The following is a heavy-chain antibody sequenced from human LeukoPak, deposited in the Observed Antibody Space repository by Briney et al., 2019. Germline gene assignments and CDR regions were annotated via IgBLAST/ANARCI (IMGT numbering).Heavy chain of an antibody. Sequence: SETLSLTCTVSDDSISDYYRGWIRQPPGKGLEWIGYFHNSGTSTYNPSLKSRVTISADTSKNQFSLELSSVTAADTAVYYCAREGASYASFVIGGQGTLVTVSS. CDR2: FHNSGTS. CDR1: DDSISDYY. J-gene: IGHJ4*02. D-gene: IGHD2-21*01. V-gene: IGHV4-59*12. CDR3: AREGASYASFVI.